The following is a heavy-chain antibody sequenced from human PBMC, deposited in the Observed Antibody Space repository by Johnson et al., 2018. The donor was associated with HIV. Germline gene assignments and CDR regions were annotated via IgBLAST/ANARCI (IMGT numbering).Heavy chain of an antibody. Sequence: QVQLVESGGGVVQPGKSLTLSCVASGLSFSNFGIHWVRQAPGKGPEWVAVISYYGSNKYYADSVKGRFTISRDNSKNTLYLQMNSLRAEDTAVYYCATYSSSWYKWGYAFDIWGQGTMVTVSS. CDR3: ATYSSSWYKWGYAFDI. CDR2: ISYYGSNK. J-gene: IGHJ3*02. D-gene: IGHD6-13*01. CDR1: GLSFSNFG. V-gene: IGHV3-30*03.